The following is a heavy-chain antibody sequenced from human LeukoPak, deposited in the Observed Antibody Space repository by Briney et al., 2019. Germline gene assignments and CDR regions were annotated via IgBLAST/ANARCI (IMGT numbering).Heavy chain of an antibody. J-gene: IGHJ3*02. Sequence: SETLSLTCTVSGGSIKSSDYYWGWIRQPPGKGLEWIASIYYSGASYYNPSLKSRVTVSLNMSKNQMSLKLTSVTAADTAVYHCVRDYGADGFDIWGQGRMVIVSS. CDR2: IYYSGAS. D-gene: IGHD4/OR15-4a*01. CDR3: VRDYGADGFDI. CDR1: GGSIKSSDYY. V-gene: IGHV4-39*07.